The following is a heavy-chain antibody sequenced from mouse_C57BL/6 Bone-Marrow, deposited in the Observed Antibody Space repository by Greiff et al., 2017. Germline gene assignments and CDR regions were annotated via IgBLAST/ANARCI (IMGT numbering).Heavy chain of an antibody. V-gene: IGHV14-4*01. CDR2: IDPANGDT. D-gene: IGHD4-1*02. CDR3: TPTGYYFDY. Sequence: VHVKQSGAELVRPGASVKLSCTASGFNIKDDYMHWVKQRPEQGLEWIGWIDPANGDTEYASKFEGKDTLTADTSSNTAYLQLSSLASEDTAVYYCTPTGYYFDYWGQGTTLTVSS. CDR1: GFNIKDDY. J-gene: IGHJ2*01.